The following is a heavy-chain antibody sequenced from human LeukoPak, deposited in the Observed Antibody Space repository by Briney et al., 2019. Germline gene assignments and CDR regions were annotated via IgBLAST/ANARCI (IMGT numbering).Heavy chain of an antibody. CDR2: IYHSGST. D-gene: IGHD3-3*01. J-gene: IGHJ4*02. CDR3: ARRGITIFGVVTWYYFDY. CDR1: GGSFSGYY. V-gene: IGHV4-34*01. Sequence: SETLSLTCAVYGGSFSGYYWSWIRQPPGKGLEWIGEIYHSGSTNYNPSLKSRVTISVDKSKNQFSLKLSSVTAADTAVYYCARRGITIFGVVTWYYFDYWGQGTLVTVSS.